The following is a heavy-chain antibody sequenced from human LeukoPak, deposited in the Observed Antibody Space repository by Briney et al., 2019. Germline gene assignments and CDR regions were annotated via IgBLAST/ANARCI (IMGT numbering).Heavy chain of an antibody. J-gene: IGHJ6*03. D-gene: IGHD3-10*01. CDR3: ARATMVRGVSEWAYYYYYMGV. Sequence: GSVKVSCKASGVTFSSYVINWVRQATGQGLEWMGWMNPNSGNTGYAQTFQGRVPITRNPSISTAYMELSSLRSEDTAVYYCARATMVRGVSEWAYYYYYMGVWGKGTTVTVSS. V-gene: IGHV1-8*03. CDR1: GVTFSSYV. CDR2: MNPNSGNT.